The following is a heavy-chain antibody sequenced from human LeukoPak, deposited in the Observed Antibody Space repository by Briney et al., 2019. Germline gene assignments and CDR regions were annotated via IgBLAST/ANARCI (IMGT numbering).Heavy chain of an antibody. CDR1: GFTFSTYS. J-gene: IGHJ1*01. CDR3: ARDGSYDSSGYLGYFQH. V-gene: IGHV3-48*01. D-gene: IGHD3-22*01. CDR2: ISSTSSGT. Sequence: GGSLRLSCAVSGFTFSTYSMNWVRQAPGKGLEWVSYISSTSSGTYYADSVKGRFTISRDNSKNTLYLQMNSLRAEDTAVYYCARDGSYDSSGYLGYFQHWGQGTLVTVSS.